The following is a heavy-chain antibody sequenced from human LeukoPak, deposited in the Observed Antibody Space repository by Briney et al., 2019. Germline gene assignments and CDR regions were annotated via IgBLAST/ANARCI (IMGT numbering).Heavy chain of an antibody. CDR3: ARDQGSSWYEVDY. Sequence: SETLSLTCTVSDGSISSYYWSWIRQPPGKGLEWIGYIYHSGSTYYNPSLKSRVTISVDRSKNQFSLKLSSVTAADTAVYYCARDQGSSWYEVDYWGQGTLVTVSS. CDR1: DGSISSYY. CDR2: IYHSGST. D-gene: IGHD6-13*01. V-gene: IGHV4-59*12. J-gene: IGHJ4*02.